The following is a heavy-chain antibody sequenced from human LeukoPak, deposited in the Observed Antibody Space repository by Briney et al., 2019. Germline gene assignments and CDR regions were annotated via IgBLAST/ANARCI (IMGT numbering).Heavy chain of an antibody. CDR2: ISYDGSNK. D-gene: IGHD5-18*01. CDR3: AREVVGHEDTAMVLDY. Sequence: GGSLRLSCAASGFTFSSYAMHWVRQAPGKGLEWVAVISYDGSNKNYADSVKGRFTISRDNSKNTLYLQMNSVRAEDTAVYYWAREVVGHEDTAMVLDYWGQGTLVTVSS. V-gene: IGHV3-30-3*01. J-gene: IGHJ4*02. CDR1: GFTFSSYA.